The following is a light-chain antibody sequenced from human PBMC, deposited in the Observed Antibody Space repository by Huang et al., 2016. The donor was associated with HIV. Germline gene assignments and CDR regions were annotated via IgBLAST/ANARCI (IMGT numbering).Light chain of an antibody. CDR3: QQYYTYPIT. V-gene: IGKV1-8*01. CDR2: GAS. Sequence: AIQMTQSLSSVSASTGDSVNITCRASQDIDTYLAWYQQKTWTPPKLLLYGASSLESGVPSRFSGSGSGTDFTLTITCLQSDDVATYSCQQYYTYPITFGQGTRL. CDR1: QDIDTY. J-gene: IGKJ5*01.